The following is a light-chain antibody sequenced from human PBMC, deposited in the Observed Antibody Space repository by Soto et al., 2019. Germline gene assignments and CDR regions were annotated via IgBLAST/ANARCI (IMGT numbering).Light chain of an antibody. CDR3: LQDYTYPRT. CDR1: QGVRTD. J-gene: IGKJ4*02. V-gene: IGKV1-6*01. Sequence: IQMTQSPSTLSASVGDRVTITCRASQGVRTDLGWYQQQPGKAPRLLIYSASSLQTGVPSRFSGDGSGTEFTLTIDSLQPEDFATYYFLQDYTYPRTFGGGTRVEIK. CDR2: SAS.